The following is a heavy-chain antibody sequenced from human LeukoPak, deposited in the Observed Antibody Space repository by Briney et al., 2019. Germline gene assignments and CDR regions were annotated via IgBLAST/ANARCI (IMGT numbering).Heavy chain of an antibody. J-gene: IGHJ4*02. V-gene: IGHV3-23*01. Sequence: GGSLRLSCAASGFTFTSCAMSWVRQAPGKGLEWVSAISGSGGSTYYADSEKGRFTISRDNSQNTLYLQMNSLRAEDTAEYYCAKGETEAGTLTHGYWGQGTLVTVSS. CDR1: GFTFTSCA. D-gene: IGHD1-7*01. CDR2: ISGSGGST. CDR3: AKGETEAGTLTHGY.